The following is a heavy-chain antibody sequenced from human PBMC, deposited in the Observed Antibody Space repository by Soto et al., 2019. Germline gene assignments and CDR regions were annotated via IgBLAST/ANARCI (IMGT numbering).Heavy chain of an antibody. Sequence: SVKVSCKASGGTFSGYAISWVRQAPGQGLEWMGGIIPIFGTANYAQKFQGRVTITADESTSTAYMELSSLRSEDTAVYYCARVRRYDSSGYYFDYWGQGTLVTVSS. D-gene: IGHD3-22*01. CDR3: ARVRRYDSSGYYFDY. V-gene: IGHV1-69*13. J-gene: IGHJ4*02. CDR1: GGTFSGYA. CDR2: IIPIFGTA.